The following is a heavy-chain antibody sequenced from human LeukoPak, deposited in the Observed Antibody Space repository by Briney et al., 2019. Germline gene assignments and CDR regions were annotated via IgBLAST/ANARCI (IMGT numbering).Heavy chain of an antibody. J-gene: IGHJ6*02. Sequence: GASVKVSCKASGYTFTSYGISWVRQAPGQGLEWMGWISAYNGNTNYAQKLQGRVTMTTDTSTSTAHMELRSLRSDDTAVYYCARGSMVATKDPYYYYGMDVWGQGTTVTVSS. D-gene: IGHD5-12*01. CDR1: GYTFTSYG. CDR2: ISAYNGNT. CDR3: ARGSMVATKDPYYYYGMDV. V-gene: IGHV1-18*01.